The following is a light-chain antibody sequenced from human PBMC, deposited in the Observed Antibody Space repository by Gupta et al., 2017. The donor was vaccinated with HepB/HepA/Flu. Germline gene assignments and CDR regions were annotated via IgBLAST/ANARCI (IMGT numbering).Light chain of an antibody. Sequence: DIQMTQSPSFLSASVGDRVTITCRASQSITNFVNWYQQKPGKAPKLLIYGGSTLQRGVPSRFTGSGSGTDFTLTINSLQPEDFATYYCKQGDSTPLTFGGGTTVEL. CDR2: GGS. V-gene: IGKV1-39*01. J-gene: IGKJ4*01. CDR3: KQGDSTPLT. CDR1: QSITNF.